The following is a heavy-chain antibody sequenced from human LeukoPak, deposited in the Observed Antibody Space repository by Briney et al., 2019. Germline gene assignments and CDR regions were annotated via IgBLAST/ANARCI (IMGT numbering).Heavy chain of an antibody. J-gene: IGHJ5*02. Sequence: ASVEVSCKASGYTFTGYYMHWVRQAPGQGLEWMGWINPNSGGTNYAQKFQGRVTMTRDTSISTAYMELSRLRSDDTAVYYCASLKLIAGWFDPWGQGTLVTVSS. V-gene: IGHV1-2*02. CDR1: GYTFTGYY. D-gene: IGHD1-26*01. CDR3: ASLKLIAGWFDP. CDR2: INPNSGGT.